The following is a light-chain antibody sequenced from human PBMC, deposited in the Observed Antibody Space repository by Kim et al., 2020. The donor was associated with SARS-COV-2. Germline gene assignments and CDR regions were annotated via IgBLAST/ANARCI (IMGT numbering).Light chain of an antibody. V-gene: IGLV1-44*01. J-gene: IGLJ3*02. CDR2: NNN. Sequence: ELTQPPSASGTPGQRITISCSGSYSNIGRNTVNWYQQLPGTAPKFLIYNNNQRPSGVPDRFSGSKSGTSASLAISGLQSEDEADYYCATRDDSLDGWVFGGGTQLTFL. CDR3: ATRDDSLDGWV. CDR1: YSNIGRNT.